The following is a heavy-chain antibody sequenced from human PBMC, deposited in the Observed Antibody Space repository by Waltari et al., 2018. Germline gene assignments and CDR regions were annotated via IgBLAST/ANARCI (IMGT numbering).Heavy chain of an antibody. D-gene: IGHD1-1*01. V-gene: IGHV3-21*01. CDR2: ISSSSSYI. CDR3: ARDGWNSGLDY. J-gene: IGHJ4*02. Sequence: EVQLVESGGGLVKPGGSLRLSCAASGFTLSSYSLNWVRQAPGKGLEWVASISSSSSYIYYADSVKGRFTISRDNAKNSLYLQMNSLRAEDTAVYYCARDGWNSGLDYWGQGTLVTVSS. CDR1: GFTLSSYS.